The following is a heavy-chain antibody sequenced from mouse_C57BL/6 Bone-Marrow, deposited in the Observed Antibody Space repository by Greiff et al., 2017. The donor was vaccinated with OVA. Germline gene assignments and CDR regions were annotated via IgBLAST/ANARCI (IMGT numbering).Heavy chain of an antibody. CDR1: GFTFSNYW. V-gene: IGHV6-3*01. CDR3: TGAYTKGGFAY. CDR2: IRLKSDNYAT. D-gene: IGHD6-5*01. Sequence: EVQVVESGGGLVQPGGSMKLSCVASGFTFSNYWMNWVRQSPEKGLEWVAQIRLKSDNYATHYAESVKGRFTISRDDSKSSVYLQMNNLRAEDTGIYYCTGAYTKGGFAYWGQGTLVTVSA. J-gene: IGHJ3*01.